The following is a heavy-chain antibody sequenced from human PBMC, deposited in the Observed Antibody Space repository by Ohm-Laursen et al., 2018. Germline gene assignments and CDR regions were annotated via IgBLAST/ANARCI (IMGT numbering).Heavy chain of an antibody. CDR2: IWYDGSNK. CDR3: ARAGSGWYEY. Sequence: RSLRLSCTAPGFTFSSYGMHWVRQAPGKGLEWVAVIWYDGSNKYYADSVKGRFTISRDNAKNSLYLQMNSLRAEDTAVYYCARAGSGWYEYWGQGTLVTVSS. D-gene: IGHD6-19*01. CDR1: GFTFSSYG. J-gene: IGHJ4*02. V-gene: IGHV3-33*01.